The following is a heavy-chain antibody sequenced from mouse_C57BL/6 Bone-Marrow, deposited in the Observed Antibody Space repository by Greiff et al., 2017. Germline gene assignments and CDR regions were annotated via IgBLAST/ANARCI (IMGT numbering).Heavy chain of an antibody. CDR3: SPLYYGSSYWYFDV. J-gene: IGHJ1*03. CDR2: IDPETGGT. Sequence: VKLMESGAELVRPGASVTLSCKASGYTFTDYEMHWVKQTPVHGLEWIGAIDPETGGTAYNQKFKGKAILTADKSSSTAYMELRSLTSEDSAVYYFSPLYYGSSYWYFDVWGTGTTVTVSS. D-gene: IGHD1-1*01. CDR1: GYTFTDYE. V-gene: IGHV1-15*01.